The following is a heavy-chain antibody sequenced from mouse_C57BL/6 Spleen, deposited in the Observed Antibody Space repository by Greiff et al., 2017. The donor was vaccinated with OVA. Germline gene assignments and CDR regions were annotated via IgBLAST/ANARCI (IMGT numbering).Heavy chain of an antibody. D-gene: IGHD2-3*01. CDR2: IWSGGST. Sequence: QVQLQQSGPGLVQPSQSLSITCTVSGFSLTSYGVHWVRQSPGKGLEWLGVIWSGGSTDYNAAFISRLSISKDNSKSQVFFKMNSLQADDTAIYYCARGGLLNYYAMDYWGQGTSVTVSS. CDR3: ARGGLLNYYAMDY. J-gene: IGHJ4*01. CDR1: GFSLTSYG. V-gene: IGHV2-2*01.